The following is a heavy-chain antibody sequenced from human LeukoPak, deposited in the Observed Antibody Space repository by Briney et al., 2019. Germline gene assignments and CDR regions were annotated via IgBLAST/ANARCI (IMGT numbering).Heavy chain of an antibody. Sequence: GGSLRLSCAASGFTFSSYAMSWVRQAPGKGLEWVSAISGSGGSTYYADSVKGRFTISRDNSKNTLYLQMNSLRAEDTAVYYCAKDLDSSWYRYYFDYWGQGTLVTVSS. CDR2: ISGSGGST. CDR1: GFTFSSYA. CDR3: AKDLDSSWYRYYFDY. V-gene: IGHV3-23*01. D-gene: IGHD6-13*01. J-gene: IGHJ4*02.